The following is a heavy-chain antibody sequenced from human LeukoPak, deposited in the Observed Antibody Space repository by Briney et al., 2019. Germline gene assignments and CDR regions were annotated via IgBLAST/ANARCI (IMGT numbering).Heavy chain of an antibody. CDR3: AKAEDSGYNYGTLDY. V-gene: IGHV3-23*01. CDR2: ISGSGGST. Sequence: GGSLRLSCAASGFTFSSYAMSWVRLAPGKGLEWVSAISGSGGSTYYADSVKGRFTISRDNSKNTLYLQMNSLRAEDTAVYYCAKAEDSGYNYGTLDYWGQGTLVTVSS. J-gene: IGHJ4*02. D-gene: IGHD5-18*01. CDR1: GFTFSSYA.